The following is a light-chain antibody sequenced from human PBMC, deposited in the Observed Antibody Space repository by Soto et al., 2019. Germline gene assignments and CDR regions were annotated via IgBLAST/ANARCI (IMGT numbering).Light chain of an antibody. CDR1: QSVRSY. J-gene: IGKJ2*01. CDR2: DAS. Sequence: EIVLTQSPATLSLSPGERATLSCRASQSVRSYLAWYQQKPGQAPRLLIYDASNRATGIPARFSGGGSGTDLTLTISSLEPEDFAVYYCQQRFNWPRFTFGQGTKLEIK. CDR3: QQRFNWPRFT. V-gene: IGKV3-11*01.